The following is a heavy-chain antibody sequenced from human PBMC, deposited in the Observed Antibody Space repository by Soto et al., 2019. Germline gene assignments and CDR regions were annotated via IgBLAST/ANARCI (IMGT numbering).Heavy chain of an antibody. Sequence: EVQLVESGGGWVQPGGSLRLSCAVSGFIISDHYVDWVRQAPGKGLEWVGRTRDKANRYTTLYAASVKGRFTISRDDSKNSLYLQMNSLKPEDPAVYYCARCGSFDPWGQGTLVTVSS. V-gene: IGHV3-72*01. D-gene: IGHD6-25*01. CDR1: GFIISDHY. J-gene: IGHJ5*02. CDR3: ARCGSFDP. CDR2: TRDKANRYTT.